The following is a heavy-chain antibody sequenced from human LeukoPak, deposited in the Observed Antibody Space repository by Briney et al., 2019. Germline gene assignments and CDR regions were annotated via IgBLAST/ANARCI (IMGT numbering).Heavy chain of an antibody. J-gene: IGHJ6*03. CDR2: IYYSGST. Sequence: SETLSLTCAGYGGSFSGYYWSWIRQPPGKRLEWIGYIYYSGSTNYNPSLKSRVTISVDTSKNQFSLKLSSVTAADTAVYYCARGLRDYVWGSYRPQNYYYYMDVWGKGTTLTISS. CDR1: GGSFSGYY. V-gene: IGHV4-59*01. CDR3: ARGLRDYVWGSYRPQNYYYYMDV. D-gene: IGHD3-16*02.